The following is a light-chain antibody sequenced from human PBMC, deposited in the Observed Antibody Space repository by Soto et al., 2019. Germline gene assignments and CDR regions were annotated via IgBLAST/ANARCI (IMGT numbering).Light chain of an antibody. CDR2: VAS. CDR3: QKNSSAPWK. Sequence: DIPMTQSPSSLSASVGDRVTISCRESQGIANYLAWYQQKPGKVPELLIYVASTLHSGVADRVSGSGYGTDFSLPISSLQPEDVASYYCQKNSSAPWKFGYGTNGE. J-gene: IGKJ1*01. V-gene: IGKV1-27*01. CDR1: QGIANY.